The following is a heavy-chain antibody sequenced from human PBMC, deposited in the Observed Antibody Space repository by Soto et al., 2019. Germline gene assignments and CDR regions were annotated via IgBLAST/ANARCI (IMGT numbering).Heavy chain of an antibody. J-gene: IGHJ6*02. CDR3: ARERYSGTWDHYSGMDV. V-gene: IGHV4-59*01. D-gene: IGHD1-26*01. CDR2: IYNSGST. CDR1: GDSFSNYH. Sequence: QVQLQESGPGLVKPSETLSLTCTVSGDSFSNYHWIWIRQPPGKGLEWVGYIYNSGSTNYNPSLKSRVTISVDTSKKLFSLTLRSVTTADTAVYYCARERYSGTWDHYSGMDVWGQGTTVTVSS.